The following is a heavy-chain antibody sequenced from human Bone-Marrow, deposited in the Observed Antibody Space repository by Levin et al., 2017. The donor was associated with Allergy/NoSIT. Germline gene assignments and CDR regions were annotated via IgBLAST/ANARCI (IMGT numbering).Heavy chain of an antibody. D-gene: IGHD3-3*01. V-gene: IGHV4-30-2*01. Sequence: SETLSLTCTVSGGSISSGGYSWSWIRQPPGKGLEWIGYIYHSGSTYYNPSLKSRVTISVDRSKNQFSLKLSSVTAADTAVYYCAREGRTIFGVAYDAFDIWGQGTMVTVSS. J-gene: IGHJ3*02. CDR1: GGSISSGGYS. CDR2: IYHSGST. CDR3: AREGRTIFGVAYDAFDI.